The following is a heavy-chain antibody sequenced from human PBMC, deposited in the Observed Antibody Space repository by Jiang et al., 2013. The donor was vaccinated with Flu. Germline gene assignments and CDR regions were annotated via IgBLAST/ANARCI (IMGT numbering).Heavy chain of an antibody. J-gene: IGHJ4*02. CDR1: GFTFSDYF. CDR2: ISSSGITT. CDR3: ARVRVGGTIGFDY. V-gene: IGHV3-11*01. D-gene: IGHD1-26*01. Sequence: VQLVESGGGLVKPGESLRLSCAASGFTFSDYFMTWIRQAPGKGLEWVSYISSSGITTHYADSVKGRFTISRDNAKNSLYLQVNSLRPDDTAMYYCARVRVGGTIGFDYWGQGTLVTVSS.